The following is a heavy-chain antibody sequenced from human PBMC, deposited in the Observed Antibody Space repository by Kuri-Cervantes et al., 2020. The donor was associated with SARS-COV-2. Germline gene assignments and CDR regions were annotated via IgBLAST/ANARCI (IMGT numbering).Heavy chain of an antibody. CDR1: GGSVSSGSYY. J-gene: IGHJ3*02. Sequence: SCAVSGGSVSSGSYYWNWIRQHPGKGLEWIGYVYYSGDTYYNPSLKSRVSISARTSQNQFSLRLTSVTAADTAVYYCASRDADNISSDAFDIWGQGTMVTVSS. V-gene: IGHV4-31*02. CDR2: VYYSGDT. D-gene: IGHD1-1*01. CDR3: ASRDADNISSDAFDI.